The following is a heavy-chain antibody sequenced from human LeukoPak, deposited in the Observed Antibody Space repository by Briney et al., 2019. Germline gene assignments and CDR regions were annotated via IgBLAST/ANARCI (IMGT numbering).Heavy chain of an antibody. CDR1: GYTFTGYY. CDR3: AREDGLRGNWLDP. Sequence: GASVKVSCKASGYTFTGYYMHWVRQAPGQGLEWMGWINPNSGGTNYAQKFQGRVTMTRDTSISTAYMELSRLRSDDTAVYYCAREDGLRGNWLDPWGQGTLVTVSS. J-gene: IGHJ5*02. CDR2: INPNSGGT. V-gene: IGHV1-2*02. D-gene: IGHD3-10*01.